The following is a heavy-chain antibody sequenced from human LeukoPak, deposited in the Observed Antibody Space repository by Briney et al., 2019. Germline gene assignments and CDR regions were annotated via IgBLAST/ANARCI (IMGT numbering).Heavy chain of an antibody. CDR3: ARDHLAAADYFDY. V-gene: IGHV3-30-3*01. D-gene: IGHD6-13*01. CDR1: GFTFSSYA. Sequence: GGSLRLSCAASGFTFSSYAMHWVRQAPGMGLEWVAVISYDGSNKYYADSVKGRFTISRDNSKNTLYLQMNSLRAEDTAVYYCARDHLAAADYFDYWGQGTLVTVSS. J-gene: IGHJ4*02. CDR2: ISYDGSNK.